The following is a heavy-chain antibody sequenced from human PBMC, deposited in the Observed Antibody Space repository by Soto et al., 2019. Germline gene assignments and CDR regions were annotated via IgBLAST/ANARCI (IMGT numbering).Heavy chain of an antibody. CDR2: IIPVLGTP. Sequence: QVLLVQSSAEVKKPGSSVKVSCKASGGTFTRTAFSWVRQAPGQGLEWRGGIIPVLGTPNYAQKFQARLTVTADASTTTAHMELSSLRSDDTAVYYCASSSGLDHLLNYYGLNVWGQGTTVTVS. D-gene: IGHD3-9*01. J-gene: IGHJ6*02. CDR1: GGTFTRTA. CDR3: ASSSGLDHLLNYYGLNV. V-gene: IGHV1-69*01.